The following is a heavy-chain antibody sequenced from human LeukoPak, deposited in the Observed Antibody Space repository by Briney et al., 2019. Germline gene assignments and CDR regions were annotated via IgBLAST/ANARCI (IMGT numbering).Heavy chain of an antibody. CDR2: ISGSGGST. D-gene: IGHD1-26*01. CDR3: AKDLVVGALDY. J-gene: IGHJ4*02. V-gene: IGHV3-23*01. Sequence: GGPLRLSCAASGFTFSSYAMTWIRQAPGKGLEWVSSISGSGGSTDYADSVKGRFTISRDNSRNMVFLQMNSLRADDTAVYYCAKDLVVGALDYWGQGTLVTVSS. CDR1: GFTFSSYA.